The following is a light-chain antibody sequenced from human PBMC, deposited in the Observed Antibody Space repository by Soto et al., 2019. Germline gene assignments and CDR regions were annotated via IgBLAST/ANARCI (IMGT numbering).Light chain of an antibody. CDR1: SSDVGGYNF. Sequence: QSALTQPPSASGSPGPSVTISCTGASSDVGGYNFVSWYHHHPGKAPRLMIYDVTQRPSGVPDRFSGSKSGNTASLTVSGLQVDDEAYYYCSSYAGSSIPVAFGGGTQLTVL. J-gene: IGLJ2*01. CDR3: SSYAGSSIPVA. V-gene: IGLV2-8*01. CDR2: DVT.